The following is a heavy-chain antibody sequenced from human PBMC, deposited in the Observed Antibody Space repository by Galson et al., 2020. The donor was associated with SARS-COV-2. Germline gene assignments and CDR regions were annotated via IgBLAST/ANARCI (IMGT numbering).Heavy chain of an antibody. D-gene: IGHD3-9*01. CDR1: GYTFTDYS. Sequence: ASVKVSCKASGYTFTDYSIHWVRQAPGQGLEWMGCINPKGGGTNYAQKFEGRVTMTRDTSITTAYMELSRLRADDTAVYYCARLRYYDVLAGYIVDVWGKGTMVTVSS. CDR2: INPKGGGT. J-gene: IGHJ6*03. V-gene: IGHV1-2*02. CDR3: ARLRYYDVLAGYIVDV.